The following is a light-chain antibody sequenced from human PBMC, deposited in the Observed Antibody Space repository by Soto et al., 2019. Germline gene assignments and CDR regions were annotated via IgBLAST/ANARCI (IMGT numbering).Light chain of an antibody. V-gene: IGKV3-11*01. Sequence: EIVLTQSPATLPLSPGERATLSCRASQSVSSYLAWYQQKPGQAPRLLIYDTSNRATGVPARFSGSGSGTDFTLTISSLQPDDFAVYYCQQGSNWPPLTFGGGTKVDIK. J-gene: IGKJ4*02. CDR1: QSVSSY. CDR3: QQGSNWPPLT. CDR2: DTS.